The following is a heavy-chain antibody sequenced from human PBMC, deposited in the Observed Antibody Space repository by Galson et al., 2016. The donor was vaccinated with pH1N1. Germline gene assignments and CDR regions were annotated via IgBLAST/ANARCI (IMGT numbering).Heavy chain of an antibody. Sequence: SLRLSCAASGFSFSTFAMTWVRQAPGKGLEWVSFISPGGGGTYYADSVKGRFTISKDSSTNTLSLQLNSLRVEDTAIYYFATQDYYESSGYRGHAIYCGHWGQGTLVTVSS. CDR2: ISPGGGGT. D-gene: IGHD3-22*01. CDR3: ATQDYYESSGYRGHAIYCGH. CDR1: GFSFSTFA. V-gene: IGHV3-23*01. J-gene: IGHJ4*02.